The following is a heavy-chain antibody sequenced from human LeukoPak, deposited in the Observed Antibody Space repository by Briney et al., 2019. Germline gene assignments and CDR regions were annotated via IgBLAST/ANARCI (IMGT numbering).Heavy chain of an antibody. Sequence: PGGSLRLSCAASGFTVSTNYMSWVRQAPGKGLEWVSVTYSAGNTYYADSVKGRFTISRDNSKNTLYLQMNSLRAEDTAVYYCARAGDVSGSYHAFDYWGQGTLVTVSS. CDR3: ARAGDVSGSYHAFDY. CDR2: TYSAGNT. J-gene: IGHJ4*02. V-gene: IGHV3-53*01. CDR1: GFTVSTNY. D-gene: IGHD1-26*01.